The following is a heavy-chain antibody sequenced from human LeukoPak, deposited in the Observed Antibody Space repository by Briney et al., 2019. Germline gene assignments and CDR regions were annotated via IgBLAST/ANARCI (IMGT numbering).Heavy chain of an antibody. V-gene: IGHV3-21*01. Sequence: GGSLRLSCAASGFTFSSYSMNWVRQAPGKGLEWVSSISSSSSYIYYADSVKGRLTISRDNAKNSLYLQMNSLRAEDTAVYYCARDGVAGGFDYWGQGILVTVSS. D-gene: IGHD6-19*01. CDR1: GFTFSSYS. J-gene: IGHJ4*02. CDR3: ARDGVAGGFDY. CDR2: ISSSSSYI.